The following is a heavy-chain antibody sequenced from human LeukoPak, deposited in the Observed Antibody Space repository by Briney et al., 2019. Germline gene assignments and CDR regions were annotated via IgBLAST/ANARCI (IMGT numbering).Heavy chain of an antibody. D-gene: IGHD6-13*01. CDR1: GGSFSGYY. V-gene: IGHV4-34*01. Sequence: PSETLSLTCAVYGGSFSGYYWSWFRQPPGKGLEWIGEINHSGSTNYNPSLKSRVTISVDTSKNQFSLKLSSVTAADTAVYYCARWAPGIAAAGTHNWFDPWGQGTLVTVSS. CDR2: INHSGST. J-gene: IGHJ5*02. CDR3: ARWAPGIAAAGTHNWFDP.